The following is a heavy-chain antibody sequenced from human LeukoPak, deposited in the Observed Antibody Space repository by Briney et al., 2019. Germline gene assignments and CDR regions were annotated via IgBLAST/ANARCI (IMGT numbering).Heavy chain of an antibody. J-gene: IGHJ2*01. CDR2: IYYTGST. CDR3: ARRFWGATITFSDWYFDL. CDR1: GGSISNKY. Sequence: PSETLSLTCSISGGSISNKYWSWIRQPPGKGLEWIGYIYYTGSTSYNPSLKSRVTISLDKSKNQFSLKLSSVTAADTAVYYCARRFWGATITFSDWYFDLWGRGTLVTVSS. V-gene: IGHV4-59*08. D-gene: IGHD3-16*01.